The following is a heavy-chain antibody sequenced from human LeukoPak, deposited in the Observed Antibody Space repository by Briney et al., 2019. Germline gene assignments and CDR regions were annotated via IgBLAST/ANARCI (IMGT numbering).Heavy chain of an antibody. J-gene: IGHJ4*01. D-gene: IGHD6-25*01. CDR3: ARQLPTAAADTRGYFDY. V-gene: IGHV4-39*01. CDR2: IFFGGST. Sequence: SETLSLTCGVSGGSIGNGDYSWGWLRQAPGKGLEWIGSIFFGGSTHYNPSLKSRATISVDTSKNQFSLKLTSVTAADAAMYYCARQLPTAAADTRGYFDYWGQGTVVTVSS. CDR1: GGSIGNGDYS.